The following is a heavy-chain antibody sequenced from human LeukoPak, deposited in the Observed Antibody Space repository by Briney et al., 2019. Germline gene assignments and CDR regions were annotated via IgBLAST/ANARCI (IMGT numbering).Heavy chain of an antibody. CDR2: ISDDGGRK. CDR3: VRGVYNNGNMNDY. CDR1: GFTFSGYP. V-gene: IGHV3-30*04. D-gene: IGHD5/OR15-5a*01. Sequence: GGSLRLSCVASGFTFSGYPMHWVRQTPGKGLDWVAIISDDGGRKFYADSVEGRFTISRDNSKNTLFLQMNSLRAEDTALYYCVRGVYNNGNMNDYWGQGTLVAVSS. J-gene: IGHJ4*02.